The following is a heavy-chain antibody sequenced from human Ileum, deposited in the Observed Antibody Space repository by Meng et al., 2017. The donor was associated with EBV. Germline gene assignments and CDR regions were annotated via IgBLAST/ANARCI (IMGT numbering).Heavy chain of an antibody. CDR3: VRTLERGDY. Sequence: VQLVQSGAEVKKPGASVKVSCKASGYTFTNYDISGVRQATGQGLEWMGWMNPKTGTAHYAQKFQGRVSMTRDTSITTAYMELSSLTSEDTAVYYCVRTLERGDYWGQGTLVTISS. D-gene: IGHD5-24*01. CDR1: GYTFTNYD. V-gene: IGHV1-8*01. J-gene: IGHJ4*02. CDR2: MNPKTGTA.